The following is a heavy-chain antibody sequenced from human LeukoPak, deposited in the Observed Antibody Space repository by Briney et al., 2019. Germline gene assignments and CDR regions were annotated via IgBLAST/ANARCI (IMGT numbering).Heavy chain of an antibody. V-gene: IGHV4-39*01. J-gene: IGHJ4*02. Sequence: SETLSLTCTVSGGSISSSSYYWGWIRQPPGKGPEWIGSIYYSGSTYYNPSLKSRVTMSVDTSKNQFSLKLSSVTAADTAVYYCTRLRGWQQLAYFDYWGLGTLVAVSS. CDR2: IYYSGST. CDR3: TRLRGWQQLAYFDY. CDR1: GGSISSSSYY. D-gene: IGHD6-13*01.